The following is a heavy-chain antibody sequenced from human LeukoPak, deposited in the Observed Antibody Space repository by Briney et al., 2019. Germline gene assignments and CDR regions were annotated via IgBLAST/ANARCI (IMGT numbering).Heavy chain of an antibody. V-gene: IGHV3-23*01. Sequence: GGSLRLSCTASGFTFSSYAMTWVRQAPGKGLECVSVISGIGTTTYYADSVKGRFTISRDNSKNTLFLQMHSLRVEDTATYYCTKKRTTSVTDWFDPWGQGTLVTVSS. J-gene: IGHJ5*02. D-gene: IGHD4-17*01. CDR1: GFTFSSYA. CDR2: ISGIGTTT. CDR3: TKKRTTSVTDWFDP.